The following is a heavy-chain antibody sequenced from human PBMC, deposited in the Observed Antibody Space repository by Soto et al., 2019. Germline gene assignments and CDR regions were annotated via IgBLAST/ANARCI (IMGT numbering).Heavy chain of an antibody. V-gene: IGHV3-72*01. Sequence: EVQLVESGGGLVQPGGSLRLSCAASGFTFSDHYMDWFRQAPGKGLEWVGRTRNKANSYTTEYAASVKGRFTISRDDSKNSLYLQMNSLKTDDTAVYYCVRVRGGGTYHFDYWGQGTLVTVSS. J-gene: IGHJ4*02. CDR1: GFTFSDHY. D-gene: IGHD3-10*01. CDR3: VRVRGGGTYHFDY. CDR2: TRNKANSYTT.